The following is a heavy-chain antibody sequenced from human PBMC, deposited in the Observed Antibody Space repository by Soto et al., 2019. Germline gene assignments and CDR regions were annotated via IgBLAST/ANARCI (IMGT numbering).Heavy chain of an antibody. CDR2: INPNSGGT. CDR3: ARAPDPYSSSSGWFGP. D-gene: IGHD6-6*01. V-gene: IGHV1-2*02. CDR1: GYTFTGYY. J-gene: IGHJ5*02. Sequence: ASVKVSCKASGYTFTGYYMHWVRQAPGQGLEWMGWINPNSGGTNYAQKFQGRVTMTRDTSISTAYMELSRLRSDDTAVYYCARAPDPYSSSSGWFGPWDKRTLVTVSS.